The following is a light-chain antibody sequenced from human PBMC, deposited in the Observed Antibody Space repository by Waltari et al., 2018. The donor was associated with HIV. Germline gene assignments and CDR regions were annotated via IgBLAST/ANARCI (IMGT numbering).Light chain of an antibody. V-gene: IGLV2-14*01. CDR2: GVN. CDR1: STSFDLPNF. Sequence: SALTQPASVSGSPGQSVTISSPGPSTSFDLPNFPSGYQQHPGRAPQLIICGVNYRPSGISSRFSASKSGDTASLTISGLQSGDEADYYCTTYTATDSLLIGSGTKLTVL. J-gene: IGLJ2*01. CDR3: TTYTATDSLL.